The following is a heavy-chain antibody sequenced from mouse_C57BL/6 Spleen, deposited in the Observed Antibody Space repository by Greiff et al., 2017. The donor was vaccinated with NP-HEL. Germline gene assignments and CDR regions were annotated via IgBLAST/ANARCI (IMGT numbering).Heavy chain of an antibody. J-gene: IGHJ2*01. CDR2: IDPETGGT. CDR3: TDYYGSSSYYFDY. CDR1: GYTFTDYE. V-gene: IGHV1-15*01. Sequence: VQGVESGAELVRPGASVTLSCKASGYTFTDYEMHWVKQTPVHGLEWIGAIDPETGGTAYNQKFKGKAILTADKSSSTAYMELRSLTSEDSAVYYCTDYYGSSSYYFDYWGQGTTLTVSS. D-gene: IGHD1-1*01.